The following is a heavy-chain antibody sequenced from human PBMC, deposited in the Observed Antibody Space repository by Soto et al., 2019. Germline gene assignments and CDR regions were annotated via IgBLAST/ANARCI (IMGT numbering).Heavy chain of an antibody. CDR2: IKQDGSEK. CDR3: ARGSSGWYQYFYGMDV. CDR1: GFTFSSYW. Sequence: GGSLRLSCAASGFTFSSYWMSWVRQAPGKGLGWVANIKQDGSEKYYVDSVKGRFTISRDNAKNSLYLQMNSLRAEDTAAYYCARGSSGWYQYFYGMDVWGQGTTVTVSS. V-gene: IGHV3-7*01. D-gene: IGHD6-19*01. J-gene: IGHJ6*02.